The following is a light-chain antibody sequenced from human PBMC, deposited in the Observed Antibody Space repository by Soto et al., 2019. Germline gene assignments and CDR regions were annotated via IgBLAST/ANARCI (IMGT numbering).Light chain of an antibody. CDR1: QDISTS. CDR2: AAS. V-gene: IGKV1-27*01. J-gene: IGKJ1*01. Sequence: DIQMTQSPSSLSASLGDRVTITCRASQDISTSLAWYQQKPGKVTELLIYAASSVQSGVPSRFSGSCAGTYFTLTSTGLYSEDAATYSCQYYDCFPWTFGQGTKVEVK. CDR3: QYYDCFPWT.